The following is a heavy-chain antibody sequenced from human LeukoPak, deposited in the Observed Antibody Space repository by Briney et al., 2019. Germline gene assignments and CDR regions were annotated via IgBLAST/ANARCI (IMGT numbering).Heavy chain of an antibody. CDR1: RFPFSIYE. CDR2: IHSSGTVK. V-gene: IGHV3-48*03. J-gene: IGHJ4*02. D-gene: IGHD5-12*01. CDR3: ALLTVASDFDY. Sequence: PGGSLRLSCVVSRFPFSIYEMNWVRQAPGKGLEWVSNIHSSGTVKYYSDSVKGRFSISRDNAKSSLYLQMNSLRVEDTAVYCCALLTVASDFDYWGQGALVTVSS.